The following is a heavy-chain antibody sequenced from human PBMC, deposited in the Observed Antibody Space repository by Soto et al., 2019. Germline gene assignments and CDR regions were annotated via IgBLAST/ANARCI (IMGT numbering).Heavy chain of an antibody. CDR3: TRDRGVNYFYCGLDV. CDR2: IYYRGST. Sequence: QVLLQESGPGLVKPSQTLSLTCTVSGGSISSGDYYWNWIRQPPGKGLEWIGYIYYRGSTYYNPSPKSRVTISVDTSKNHFSLRLSSVTAADTAVYYCTRDRGVNYFYCGLDVWGQGTTGTVSS. CDR1: GGSISSGDYY. J-gene: IGHJ6*02. D-gene: IGHD3-10*01. V-gene: IGHV4-30-4*01.